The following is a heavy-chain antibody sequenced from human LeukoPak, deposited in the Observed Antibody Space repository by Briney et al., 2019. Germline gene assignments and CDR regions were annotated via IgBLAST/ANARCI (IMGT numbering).Heavy chain of an antibody. CDR1: GFTFSDYY. Sequence: PGRSLRLSCAASGFTFSDYYMSWIRQAPGKGLECFLYISSSSSYTNYADSVKGRFTICRDNAKNSLYLQRNSLRAEDTAVYYCARDPQTHYDVLTGTIRPHWFDPWGQGTLVTVSS. CDR3: ARDPQTHYDVLTGTIRPHWFDP. D-gene: IGHD3-9*01. J-gene: IGHJ5*02. CDR2: ISSSSSYT. V-gene: IGHV3-11*05.